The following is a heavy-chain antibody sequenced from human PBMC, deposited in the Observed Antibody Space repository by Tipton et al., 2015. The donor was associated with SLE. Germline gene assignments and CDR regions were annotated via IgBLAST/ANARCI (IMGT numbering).Heavy chain of an antibody. D-gene: IGHD2-15*01. CDR2: ITGNGGRA. CDR3: ARPYCSGGSCTGDY. J-gene: IGHJ4*02. Sequence: SLRLSCAASGFTFSSYAMSWVRQAPGKGLEWVSAITGNGGRAYYADSVKGRFTFSRDNSKNILYLQMSSLRADDTAIYYCARPYCSGGSCTGDYWGQGTLVTVSS. CDR1: GFTFSSYA. V-gene: IGHV3-23*01.